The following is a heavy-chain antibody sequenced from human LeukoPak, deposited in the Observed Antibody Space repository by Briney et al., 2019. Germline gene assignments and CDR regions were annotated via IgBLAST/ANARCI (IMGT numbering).Heavy chain of an antibody. CDR3: ARHQTYDYLTHFDY. D-gene: IGHD4-11*01. CDR1: GGSISSSSYY. CDR2: IYYSGST. Sequence: SETLSLTGTVSGGSISSSSYYWGWIRQPPGKGLEWIGSIYYSGSTYYNPSLKSRVTISVDTSKNRFSLKLSSVTAADTAVYYCARHQTYDYLTHFDYWGQGTLVTVSS. V-gene: IGHV4-39*01. J-gene: IGHJ4*02.